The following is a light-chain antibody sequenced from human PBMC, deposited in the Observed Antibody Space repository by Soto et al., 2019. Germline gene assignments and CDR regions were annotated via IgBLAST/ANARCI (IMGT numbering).Light chain of an antibody. Sequence: QYALTQPASVSGSLGQSITISCTGTSSDVGAYNYVSWYQQHQGKAPKLMIYDVSNRPSGVSNRFSGSKSGNTASLTISGLQAEDEADYFCSSYTSSSTLVVFGGGTKLTVL. V-gene: IGLV2-14*01. J-gene: IGLJ2*01. CDR2: DVS. CDR1: SSDVGAYNY. CDR3: SSYTSSSTLVV.